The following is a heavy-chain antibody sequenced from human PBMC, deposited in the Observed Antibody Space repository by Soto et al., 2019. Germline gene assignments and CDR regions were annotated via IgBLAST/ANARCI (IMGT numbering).Heavy chain of an antibody. CDR3: ARSLGWYAVDY. CDR2: MSHIGSV. CDR1: GVSIGSNYY. Sequence: QVLLQESGPGLVQPSGTLSLSCVVSGVSIGSNYYWGWVRQPPGKGLEWLGDMSHIGSVNYNPSLKSRVTISMDTSQNQFSLKLDSMTAADTAVSYCARSLGWYAVDYWGQGTLVIVSS. V-gene: IGHV4-4*02. J-gene: IGHJ4*02. D-gene: IGHD6-19*01.